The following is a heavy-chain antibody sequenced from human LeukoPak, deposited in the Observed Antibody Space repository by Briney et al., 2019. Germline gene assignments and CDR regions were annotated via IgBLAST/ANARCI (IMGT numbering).Heavy chain of an antibody. V-gene: IGHV3-53*01. J-gene: IGHJ4*02. D-gene: IGHD5-18*01. CDR1: GFTFSTNY. CDR2: IYSGGNT. Sequence: PGGSLRLSCAVSGFTFSTNYMNWVRQAPGKGLEWVSLIYSGGNTDYADSVKGRFTISRDNSKNTLYLQMNSLRAVDTAVYYCARRGDNYGSPFDYWGQGTLVTVSS. CDR3: ARRGDNYGSPFDY.